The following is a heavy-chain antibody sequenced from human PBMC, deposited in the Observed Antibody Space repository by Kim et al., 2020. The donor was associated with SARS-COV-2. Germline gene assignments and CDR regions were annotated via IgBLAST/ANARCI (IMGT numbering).Heavy chain of an antibody. V-gene: IGHV4-31*03. D-gene: IGHD3-22*01. Sequence: SETLSITCTVSGGSISSGGYYWSWIRQHPGKGLEWIGYIYYSGSTYYHPSLKSRVTISVDTSKNQFSLKLSSVTAADTAVYYCARNIGITMIVVVTRGFDPWGQGTLFTVSS. J-gene: IGHJ5*02. CDR1: GGSISSGGYY. CDR3: ARNIGITMIVVVTRGFDP. CDR2: IYYSGST.